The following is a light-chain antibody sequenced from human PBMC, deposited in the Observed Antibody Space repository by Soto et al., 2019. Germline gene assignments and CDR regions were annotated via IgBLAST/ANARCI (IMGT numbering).Light chain of an antibody. J-gene: IGKJ2*01. CDR3: QQYET. Sequence: EIVLTQSPGTLSLSPRERATLSCRASQTINRRDLAWYQQRAGQAPRLLLYGASSRATGIPDRVTGSRSGTAFTLNISRREPEDLAVNDCQQYETFGHGSKV. V-gene: IGKV3-20*01. CDR2: GAS. CDR1: QTINRRD.